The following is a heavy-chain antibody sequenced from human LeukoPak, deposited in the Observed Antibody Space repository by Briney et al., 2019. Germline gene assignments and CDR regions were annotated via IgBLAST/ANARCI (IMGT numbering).Heavy chain of an antibody. CDR1: GFTFSSYA. V-gene: IGHV3-30-3*01. J-gene: IGHJ4*02. CDR3: ARSSPRNYDFWSGYYYGDFDY. Sequence: GGSLRLSCAASGFTFSSYAMHWVRQAPGKGLEWVAVIPYDGSNKYYADSVKGRFTISRDNSKNTLYLQMNSLRAEDTAVYYCARSSPRNYDFWSGYYYGDFDYWGQGTLVTVSS. CDR2: IPYDGSNK. D-gene: IGHD3-3*01.